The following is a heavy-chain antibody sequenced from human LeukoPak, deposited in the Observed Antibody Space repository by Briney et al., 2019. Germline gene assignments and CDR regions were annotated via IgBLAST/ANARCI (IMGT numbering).Heavy chain of an antibody. V-gene: IGHV1-69*13. CDR2: IIPIFGTA. Sequence: ASVKVSCKASGGTFSSYAISWVRQAPGQGLEWMGGIIPIFGTANYAQKFQGRVTITADESTSTAYMELSSLRSEDTAVYYCARAMVRGVNSPPYYYYYMDVWGKGTTVTISS. J-gene: IGHJ6*03. D-gene: IGHD3-10*01. CDR3: ARAMVRGVNSPPYYYYYMDV. CDR1: GGTFSSYA.